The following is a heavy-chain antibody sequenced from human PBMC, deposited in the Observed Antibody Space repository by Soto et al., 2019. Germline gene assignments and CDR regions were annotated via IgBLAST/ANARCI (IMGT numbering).Heavy chain of an antibody. CDR1: GFTFSSYW. J-gene: IGHJ4*02. D-gene: IGHD3-3*01. Sequence: EVQLVESGGGLVQPGGSLRLSCAASGFTFSSYWMHWVRQAPGKGLVWVSRINSDGSSTSYADSVKGRFTISRDNAKNTLYLQMNSLRAEDTAVYYCARSPPDIYDFWSGRFLSLDYWGQGTLVTVSS. CDR3: ARSPPDIYDFWSGRFLSLDY. CDR2: INSDGSST. V-gene: IGHV3-74*01.